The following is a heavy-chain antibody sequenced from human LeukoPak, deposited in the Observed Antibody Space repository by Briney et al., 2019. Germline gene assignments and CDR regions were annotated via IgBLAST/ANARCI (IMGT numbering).Heavy chain of an antibody. CDR1: GFTLSSYS. CDR3: ARVGRGASGSNSEYYYYYYMDV. Sequence: PGGSLRLSCAASGFTLSSYSMNWVRQAPGKGLEWVSSISSSSSYIYYADSVKGRFTISRDNAKNSLYLQMNSLRAEDTAVYYCARVGRGASGSNSEYYYYYYMDVWGKGTTVTVSS. CDR2: ISSSSSYI. V-gene: IGHV3-21*01. J-gene: IGHJ6*03. D-gene: IGHD1-26*01.